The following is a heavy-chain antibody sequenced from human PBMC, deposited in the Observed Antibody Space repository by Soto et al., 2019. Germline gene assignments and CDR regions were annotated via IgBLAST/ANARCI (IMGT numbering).Heavy chain of an antibody. D-gene: IGHD3-3*01. Sequence: QVQLVESGGGVVQPGRSLRLSCAASGFTFSSYGMHWVRQAPGKGLEWVAVMWFDGNNKYYADSVKGRFTISRDNSKNTLYLQMNSLGVEDTAVYYCARLIVTLEWSPAHPSTFYMDVWGKGTTVTVSS. J-gene: IGHJ6*03. CDR3: ARLIVTLEWSPAHPSTFYMDV. CDR1: GFTFSSYG. V-gene: IGHV3-33*01. CDR2: MWFDGNNK.